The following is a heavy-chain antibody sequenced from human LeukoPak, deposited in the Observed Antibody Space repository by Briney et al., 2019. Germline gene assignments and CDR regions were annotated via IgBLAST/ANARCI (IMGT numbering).Heavy chain of an antibody. V-gene: IGHV3-23*01. CDR2: ITGSGGTS. D-gene: IGHD3-9*01. CDR1: GFIFRNFA. CDR3: AKWGDYDGLTGYDSDC. J-gene: IGHJ4*02. Sequence: GGSRRLSCAASGFIFRNFAMRWVRQPPGGWLEWVSSITGSGGTSWYADSVKGHFTISTDNSKNTLYLQMNSLGADDTAVYYRAKWGDYDGLTGYDSDCWGQGTLVTVSS.